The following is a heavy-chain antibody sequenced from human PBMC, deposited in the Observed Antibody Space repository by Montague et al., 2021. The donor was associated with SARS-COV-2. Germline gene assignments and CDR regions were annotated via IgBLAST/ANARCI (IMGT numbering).Heavy chain of an antibody. CDR2: LSWKSGSI. D-gene: IGHD3-22*01. CDR1: GFTFDDYA. CDR3: AKVMREDYYDSSGSPDAFDI. Sequence: SLRLSCAASGFTFDDYAMHWVRQAPGKGLEWVSGLSWKSGSIAYAGSVKGRFTISRDNAKNSLYLQMNSLRAEDTALYYCAKVMREDYYDSSGSPDAFDIWGQGTMVTVSS. V-gene: IGHV3-9*01. J-gene: IGHJ3*02.